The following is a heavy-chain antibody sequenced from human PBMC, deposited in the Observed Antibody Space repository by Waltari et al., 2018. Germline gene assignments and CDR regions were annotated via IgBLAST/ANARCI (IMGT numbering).Heavy chain of an antibody. D-gene: IGHD2-2*01. CDR1: GYTFTGYY. V-gene: IGHV1-2*02. Sequence: QVQLVQSGAEVKKPGASVKVSCKASGYTFTGYYMHWVRQAPGKGLEWMGWINPNSGGTNYAQKFQGRVTMTRDTSISTAYMELSRLRSDDTAVYYCARDVWYQLLHYYYYYGMDVWGQGTTVTVSS. J-gene: IGHJ6*02. CDR2: INPNSGGT. CDR3: ARDVWYQLLHYYYYYGMDV.